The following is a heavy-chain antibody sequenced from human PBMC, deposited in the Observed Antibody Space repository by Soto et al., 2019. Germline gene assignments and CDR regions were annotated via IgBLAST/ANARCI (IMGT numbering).Heavy chain of an antibody. CDR1: GYNFTSYW. D-gene: IGHD6-19*01. V-gene: IGHV5-51*01. Sequence: GESLKISCKGSGYNFTSYWIGWVRQMPGKGLEWMGIIYPGDSDTRYSPSFQGQVTISADKSISTAYLQWSSLKASDTAMYYCARRVSRSSGWYGGPFDPWGQGTLVTVSS. CDR3: ARRVSRSSGWYGGPFDP. CDR2: IYPGDSDT. J-gene: IGHJ5*02.